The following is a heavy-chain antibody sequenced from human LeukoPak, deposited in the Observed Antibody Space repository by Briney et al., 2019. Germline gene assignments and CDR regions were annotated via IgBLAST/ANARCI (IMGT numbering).Heavy chain of an antibody. CDR1: GGSISSYY. CDR3: ARAGTAMVAPPINWFDP. Sequence: PSETLSLTCTVSGGSISSYYWSGIRQPPGRGREWIGYIYYSGSTNYNPSLKSRVTISVDTSKNQFSLKLSSVTAADTAVYYCARAGTAMVAPPINWFDPWGQGTLVTVSS. CDR2: IYYSGST. D-gene: IGHD5-18*01. V-gene: IGHV4-59*01. J-gene: IGHJ5*02.